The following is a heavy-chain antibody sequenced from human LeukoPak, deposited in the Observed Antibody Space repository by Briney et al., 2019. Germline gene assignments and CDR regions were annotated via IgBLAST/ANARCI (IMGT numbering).Heavy chain of an antibody. CDR3: ARELYGSGSYYTRYFDY. V-gene: IGHV4-34*01. CDR2: INHSGST. J-gene: IGHJ4*02. D-gene: IGHD3-10*01. CDR1: GGSFSGYY. Sequence: SETQSLTCAVYGGSFSGYYWIWIRQPPGKGLEWIGEINHSGSTNYNPSLKSRVTISVDTSKNQFSLKLSSVTAADTAVYYCARELYGSGSYYTRYFDYWGQGTLVTVSS.